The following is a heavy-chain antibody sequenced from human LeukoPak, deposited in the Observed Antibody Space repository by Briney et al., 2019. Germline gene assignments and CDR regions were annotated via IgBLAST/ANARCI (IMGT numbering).Heavy chain of an antibody. D-gene: IGHD3-3*01. CDR3: ARGFHLYYDFWSGYSGVDY. CDR2: ISGSGGST. V-gene: IGHV3-23*01. CDR1: GFTFSSYA. Sequence: PGGSLRLSCAASGFTFSSYAMSWVRQAPGKGLEWVSAISGSGGSTYYADSVKGRFTISRDNSKNTLYLQMNSLRAEDTAVYYCARGFHLYYDFWSGYSGVDYWGQGTLVTVSS. J-gene: IGHJ4*02.